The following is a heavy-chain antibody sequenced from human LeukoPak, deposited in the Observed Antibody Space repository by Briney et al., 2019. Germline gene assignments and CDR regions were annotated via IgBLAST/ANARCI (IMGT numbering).Heavy chain of an antibody. D-gene: IGHD6-13*01. V-gene: IGHV4-59*01. J-gene: IGHJ4*02. CDR1: GGSISSYY. CDR2: IYYSGST. Sequence: SETLSLTCTVSGGSISSYYWSWIRQPPGKGLEWIGYIYYSGSTNYYPSLKSRVTVSVDTSKNQFSLKLSSVTAADTAVYYCARESVGSSWFLDYWGQGTLVTVSS. CDR3: ARESVGSSWFLDY.